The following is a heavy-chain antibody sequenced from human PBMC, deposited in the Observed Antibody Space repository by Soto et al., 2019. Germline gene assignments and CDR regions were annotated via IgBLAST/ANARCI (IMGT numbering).Heavy chain of an antibody. CDR1: GYTFTSYA. CDR2: INAGNGNT. J-gene: IGHJ4*02. V-gene: IGHV1-3*01. D-gene: IGHD2-21*02. Sequence: QVQLVQSGADVKKPGASVKVSCKASGYTFTSYAMHWVRQAPGQRLEWMGWINAGNGNTKYSQKFQGRVTITRDTSASKAYMELSSLRSEDTAVYYCARSIVVVTAADYWGQGTLVTVSS. CDR3: ARSIVVVTAADY.